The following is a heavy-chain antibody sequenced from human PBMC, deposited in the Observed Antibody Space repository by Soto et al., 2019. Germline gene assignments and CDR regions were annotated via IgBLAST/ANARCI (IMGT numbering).Heavy chain of an antibody. CDR3: AREGHYGSYYDY. Sequence: GGSLRLSCAASGFTFSGYWMLWVRQAPGKGLVWVSRINSGGSTYYADSVKGRFTISRDNSKNTLYLQMNSLRAEDTAVYYCAREGHYGSYYDYWGQGTLVTVSS. CDR1: GFTFSGYW. J-gene: IGHJ4*02. D-gene: IGHD3-10*01. V-gene: IGHV3-66*01. CDR2: INSGGST.